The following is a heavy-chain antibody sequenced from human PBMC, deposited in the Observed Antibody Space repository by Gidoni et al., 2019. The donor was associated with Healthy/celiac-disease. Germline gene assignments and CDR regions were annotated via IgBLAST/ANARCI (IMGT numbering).Heavy chain of an antibody. CDR2: IYYSGST. J-gene: IGHJ4*02. Sequence: QVQLQESGPGLVKPSETLSLTCTVSGGSVSSGSYYWSWIRQPPGKGLEWIGYIYYSGSTNYKPSLKSRVTISVDTSKNQFSLKLSSGTAADTAVYYCARGMAPIYYFDYWGQGTLVTVSS. V-gene: IGHV4-61*01. CDR1: GGSVSSGSYY. D-gene: IGHD5-12*01. CDR3: ARGMAPIYYFDY.